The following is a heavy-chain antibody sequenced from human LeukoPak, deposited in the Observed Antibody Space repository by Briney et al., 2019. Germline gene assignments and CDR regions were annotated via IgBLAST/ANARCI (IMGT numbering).Heavy chain of an antibody. CDR2: INSDGSST. Sequence: GGSLRLSCAASGFTFSSYWMHWVRQAPGKGLVWVSRINSDGSSTSYADSVKGRFTISRDNAKNSLYLQMNSLRAEDTAVYYCASGLSELVPAAFDIWGQGTMVTVSS. J-gene: IGHJ3*02. CDR3: ASGLSELVPAAFDI. V-gene: IGHV3-74*01. CDR1: GFTFSSYW. D-gene: IGHD6-6*01.